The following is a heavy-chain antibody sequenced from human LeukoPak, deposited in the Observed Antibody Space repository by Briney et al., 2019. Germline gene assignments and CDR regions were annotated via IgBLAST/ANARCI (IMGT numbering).Heavy chain of an antibody. Sequence: PGGSLRLSCAASGFTFSSYWMSWVRQAPGKGRESVANIKQDGSEKYYMDSVKGRCTISRDTAKNSLYLQMKSPRAQDTGVYFCARGKQWLAHYSDYWGQGTLVTVSS. CDR1: GFTFSSYW. CDR2: IKQDGSEK. V-gene: IGHV3-7*04. D-gene: IGHD6-19*01. CDR3: ARGKQWLAHYSDY. J-gene: IGHJ4*02.